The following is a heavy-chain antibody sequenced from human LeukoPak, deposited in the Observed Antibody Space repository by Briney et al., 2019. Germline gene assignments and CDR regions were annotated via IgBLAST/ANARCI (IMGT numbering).Heavy chain of an antibody. CDR1: RFNFRSYG. V-gene: IGHV3-30*02. CDR2: IRSDGSSE. Sequence: GGSLRLSCAASRFNFRSYGMHWVRQAPGRGLEWVAFIRSDGSSESYSGSVKGRFTISRDNSKNTLYLQVNSLRPEDTAVYYCAKPGESSGSYDSWGQGTLVTVSS. J-gene: IGHJ4*02. D-gene: IGHD3-10*01. CDR3: AKPGESSGSYDS.